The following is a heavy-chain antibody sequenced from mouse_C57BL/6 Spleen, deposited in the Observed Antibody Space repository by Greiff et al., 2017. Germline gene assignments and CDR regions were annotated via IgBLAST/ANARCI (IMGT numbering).Heavy chain of an antibody. V-gene: IGHV1-81*01. CDR1: GYTFTSYG. CDR2: IYPRSGNT. CDR3: ARSDTTGPYDMDY. D-gene: IGHD1-1*01. J-gene: IGHJ4*01. Sequence: QVQLKQSGAELARPGASVKLSCKASGYTFTSYGISWVKQRTGQGLEWIGEIYPRSGNTYYNEKFKGKATLTADKSSSTAYMELRSLTSEDSAVYFCARSDTTGPYDMDYWGQGTSVTVSS.